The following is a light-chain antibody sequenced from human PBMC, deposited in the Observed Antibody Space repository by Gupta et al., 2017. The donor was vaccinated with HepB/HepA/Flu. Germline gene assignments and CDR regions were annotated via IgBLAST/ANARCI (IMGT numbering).Light chain of an antibody. CDR3: MQALQAPWT. CDR2: LAS. J-gene: IGKJ1*01. Sequence: DIVMTQSPLSLPVTPGEPASISCRSSQSLLHSDGYNYLDWYLQKPGQSPQLLLYLASNRASGVPDRFSGSGSGTDFTLKISMVEAEDVGVSYCMQALQAPWTFGQGTKVDIK. V-gene: IGKV2-28*01. CDR1: QSLLHSDGYNY.